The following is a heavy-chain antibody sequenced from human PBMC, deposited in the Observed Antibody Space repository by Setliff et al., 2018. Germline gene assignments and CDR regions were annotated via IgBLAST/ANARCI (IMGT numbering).Heavy chain of an antibody. Sequence: SETLSLTCTVSGGSISSSSYYWGWIRQPPGKGLEWIGSIYYSGSTYYNPSLKSRVTISVDTSKNQFSLKLSSVTAADTAVYYCARDYYDSSGYYLLAFDIWGQGTMVT. D-gene: IGHD3-22*01. CDR3: ARDYYDSSGYYLLAFDI. CDR1: GGSISSSSYY. CDR2: IYYSGST. J-gene: IGHJ3*02. V-gene: IGHV4-39*07.